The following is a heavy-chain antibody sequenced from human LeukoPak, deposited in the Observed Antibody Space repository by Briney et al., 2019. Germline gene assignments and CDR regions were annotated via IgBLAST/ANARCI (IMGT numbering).Heavy chain of an antibody. D-gene: IGHD5-12*01. J-gene: IGHJ4*02. Sequence: SQTLSLTCTVSGGSISSGDYYWSWIRQPPGRGLEWIGYIYYSGSTYYNPSLKSRVTISVDTSKNQFSLKLSSVTAADTAVYYCARGSGCDLGFFDYWGQGTLVTVSS. CDR2: IYYSGST. V-gene: IGHV4-30-4*01. CDR1: GGSISSGDYY. CDR3: ARGSGCDLGFFDY.